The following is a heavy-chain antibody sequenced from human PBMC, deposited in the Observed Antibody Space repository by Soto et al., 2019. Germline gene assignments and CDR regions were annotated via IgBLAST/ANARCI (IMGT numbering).Heavy chain of an antibody. J-gene: IGHJ3*02. CDR1: GGTFSSYA. V-gene: IGHV1-69*01. Sequence: QVQLVQSGAEVKKPGSPVKVSCKASGGTFSSYAISWVRQAPGQGLEWMGGIIPIFGTANYAQKFQGRVTITADESTSTAYMELSSLRSEDTAVYYCAREGTYYYDSSGYTKDDAFDIWGQGTMVTVSS. D-gene: IGHD3-22*01. CDR2: IIPIFGTA. CDR3: AREGTYYYDSSGYTKDDAFDI.